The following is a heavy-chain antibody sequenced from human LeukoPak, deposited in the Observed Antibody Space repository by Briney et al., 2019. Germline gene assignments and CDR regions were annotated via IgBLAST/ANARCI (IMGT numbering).Heavy chain of an antibody. CDR3: ARDAAFSSSWYWFDP. J-gene: IGHJ5*02. D-gene: IGHD6-13*01. V-gene: IGHV4-59*01. Sequence: SETLSLTXTVSGGSISSYYWSWIRQPPGKGLEWIGYIYYSGSTNYNPSLKSRVTISVDTSKNQFSLKLSSVTAADTAVYYCARDAAFSSSWYWFDPWGQGTLVTVSS. CDR2: IYYSGST. CDR1: GGSISSYY.